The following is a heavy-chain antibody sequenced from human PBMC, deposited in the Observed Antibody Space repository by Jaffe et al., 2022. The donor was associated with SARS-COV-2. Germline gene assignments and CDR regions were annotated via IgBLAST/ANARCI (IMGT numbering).Heavy chain of an antibody. CDR2: INHSGTA. J-gene: IGHJ4*02. CDR3: ARDRAAGGDFDS. Sequence: QVQLRQWGAGLLKPSETLSLTCAVSGGSFSAYYWSWIRQTPGKGLEWIGEINHSGTATYNPSLKRRVSISVDTSRDQISLNVTSVTAADTAVYYCARDRAAGGDFDSWGQGTLVTVSS. D-gene: IGHD6-13*01. CDR1: GGSFSAYY. V-gene: IGHV4-34*02.